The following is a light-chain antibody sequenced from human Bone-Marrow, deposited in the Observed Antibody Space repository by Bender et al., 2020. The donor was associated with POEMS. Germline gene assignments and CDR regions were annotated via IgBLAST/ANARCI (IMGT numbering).Light chain of an antibody. CDR1: SSNIGAGYD. J-gene: IGLJ3*02. CDR2: GNT. V-gene: IGLV1-40*01. Sequence: QSVLTQPPSVSEAPGQRVTISCTGSSSNIGAGYDVNWYQQVAGRAPKLVIFGNTNRPSGVPDRFSGSKSGTSASLAIAGLQAEDEADYCCSTWDDRLNAWLFGGGTKLTVL. CDR3: STWDDRLNAWL.